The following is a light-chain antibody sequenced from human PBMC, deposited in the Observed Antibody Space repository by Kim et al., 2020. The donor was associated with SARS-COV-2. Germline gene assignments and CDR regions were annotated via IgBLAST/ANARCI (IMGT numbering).Light chain of an antibody. Sequence: SASVGDIVSITFRASQSISRNLNWYQQKPGKAPNLLIFGASSLQTRVPSRFSGSGSGTDFTLTISSLQPEDFATYYCQQSSSAPYTFGPGTKLEI. CDR1: QSISRN. CDR2: GAS. J-gene: IGKJ2*01. V-gene: IGKV1-39*01. CDR3: QQSSSAPYT.